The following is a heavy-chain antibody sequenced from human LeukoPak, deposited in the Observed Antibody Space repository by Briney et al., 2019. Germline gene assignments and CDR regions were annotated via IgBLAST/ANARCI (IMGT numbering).Heavy chain of an antibody. V-gene: IGHV3-30*01. J-gene: IGHJ4*02. CDR2: ISYDGSNK. D-gene: IGHD6-19*01. Sequence: GGSLRLSCAASGFTFSSYAMHWVRQAPGKGLEWVAVISYDGSNKYYADSVKGRFTISRDNSNNTLYLQMNSLRAEDTAVYYCARERSGWYFFLFDYWGQGTLVTVSS. CDR3: ARERSGWYFFLFDY. CDR1: GFTFSSYA.